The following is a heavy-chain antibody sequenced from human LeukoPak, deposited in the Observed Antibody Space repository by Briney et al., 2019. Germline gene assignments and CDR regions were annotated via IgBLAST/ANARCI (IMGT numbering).Heavy chain of an antibody. V-gene: IGHV3-7*01. CDR1: GLTFSSSW. CDR2: INPDGNKK. J-gene: IGHJ4*02. CDR3: ARDLAYSRLDY. Sequence: GGSLKLSCAVSGLTFSSSWMDWVRQAPGKGLEWVASINPDGNKKYSADSVKGRFTISRDNAENSLYLQMNSLRVEDTAFYYCARDLAYSRLDYWGQGMLVTVSS. D-gene: IGHD5-18*01.